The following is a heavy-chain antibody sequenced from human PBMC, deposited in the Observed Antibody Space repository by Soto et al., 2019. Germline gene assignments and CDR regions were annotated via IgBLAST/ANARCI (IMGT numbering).Heavy chain of an antibody. J-gene: IGHJ4*02. V-gene: IGHV1-18*01. CDR2: ISAYNGNT. Sequence: GASVKVSCKASGYTFTSYGISWVRQAPGQGLEWMGWISAYNGNTNYAQKLQGRVTMTTDTSTSTAYMELRSLRSDDTAVYYCARDSTPESMVKYFDYWDKGTLVTLSS. D-gene: IGHD3-10*01. CDR1: GYTFTSYG. CDR3: ARDSTPESMVKYFDY.